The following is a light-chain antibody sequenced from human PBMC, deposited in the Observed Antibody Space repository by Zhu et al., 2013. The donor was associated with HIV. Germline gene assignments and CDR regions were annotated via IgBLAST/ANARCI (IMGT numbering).Light chain of an antibody. CDR1: QSFGISY. J-gene: IGKJ5*01. CDR3: QQYKQWPPIT. Sequence: VLTQSPGTLSLSPGERASLSCRASQSFGISYLAWYQQKPGQAPRLLIYAASTRAPGVPTRFSGSGSGTEFTLTISGLQSEDFAVYYCQQYKQWPPITFGQGTRL. V-gene: IGKV3-15*01. CDR2: AAS.